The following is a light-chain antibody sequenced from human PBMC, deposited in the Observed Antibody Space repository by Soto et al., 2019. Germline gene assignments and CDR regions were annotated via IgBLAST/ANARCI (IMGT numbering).Light chain of an antibody. J-gene: IGKJ4*01. CDR3: QQYGSSPLT. CDR1: QSVSSSY. Sequence: EIVLTQSPGTPSLSPGERATLSCRASQSVSSSYLAWYQQKPGQAPKVLIYRASSRATGIPDRFSGSGSGTDFTLTISRLEPEDFAVYYCQQYGSSPLTFGGGTKVDI. CDR2: RAS. V-gene: IGKV3-20*01.